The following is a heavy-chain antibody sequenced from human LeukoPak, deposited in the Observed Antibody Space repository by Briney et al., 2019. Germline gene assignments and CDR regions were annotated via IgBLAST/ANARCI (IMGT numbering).Heavy chain of an antibody. J-gene: IGHJ5*02. V-gene: IGHV3-23*01. CDR2: IDNSGDYT. CDR1: GFIYNTYA. Sequence: GGSLRLSCAVSGFIYNTYAMTWVRRAPGKGLERVSSIDNSGDYTYYADSVKGRFTISRDNSRNTLYLQMSSLRVEDTALYYCGKQFSSSWQFDPRGQGTLVTVSS. D-gene: IGHD6-13*01. CDR3: GKQFSSSWQFDP.